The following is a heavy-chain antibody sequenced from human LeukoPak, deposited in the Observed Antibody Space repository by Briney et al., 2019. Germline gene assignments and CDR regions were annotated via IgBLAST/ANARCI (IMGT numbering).Heavy chain of an antibody. V-gene: IGHV3-53*01. CDR1: GFTFSKAW. Sequence: GGSLRLSCAASGFTFSKAWMSWVRQAPGKGLEWVSVLYSGGSTYYADSVKGRFTISRDNSKNTLYLQMNSLRAEDTAVYYCASGARRTSCLDYWGQGTLVTVSS. CDR2: LYSGGST. J-gene: IGHJ4*02. CDR3: ASGARRTSCLDY. D-gene: IGHD2-2*01.